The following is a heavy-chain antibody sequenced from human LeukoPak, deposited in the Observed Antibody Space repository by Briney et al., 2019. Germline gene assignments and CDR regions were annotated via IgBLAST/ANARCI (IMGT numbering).Heavy chain of an antibody. CDR1: GFTFSIYE. CDR3: ARSYSPRYDSSGYPDY. V-gene: IGHV3-48*03. D-gene: IGHD3-22*01. J-gene: IGHJ4*02. Sequence: QAGGSLRLSCAASGFTFSIYEMNWVRQAPGKGLDWVSYISNSGSTIYYPDSVKGRFTISRDNAKNTLYLQMNSLRAEDTAVYYCARSYSPRYDSSGYPDYWGQGTLVTVSS. CDR2: ISNSGSTI.